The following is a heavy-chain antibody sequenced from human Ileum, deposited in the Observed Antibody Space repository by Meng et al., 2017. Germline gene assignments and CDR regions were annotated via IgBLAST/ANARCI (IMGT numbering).Heavy chain of an antibody. D-gene: IGHD1-26*01. CDR1: GRSISTSYW. J-gene: IGHJ4*02. CDR2: IHHSGCS. V-gene: IGHV4-4*03. CDR3: AREWSGSYRHFDY. Sequence: RLSGPGVVSVPGTVAPPSAAPGRSISTSYWWSWVLQPRGKGMEWIGEIHHSGCSNHNPCLKSRVTISVDKSKIQFSLKLNSVTAADTAVYYCAREWSGSYRHFDYWGQGTLVTVSS.